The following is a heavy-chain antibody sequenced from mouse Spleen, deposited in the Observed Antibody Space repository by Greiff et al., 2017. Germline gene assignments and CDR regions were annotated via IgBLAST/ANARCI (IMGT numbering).Heavy chain of an antibody. CDR3: ARNDGYYRAMDY. CDR1: GYTFTSYW. CDR2: IHPSDSDT. V-gene: IGHV1-74*01. Sequence: QVQLKQPGAELVKPGASVKVSCKASGYTFTSYWMHWVKQRPGQGLEWIGRIHPSDSDTNYNQKFKGKATLTVDKSSSTAYMQLSSLTSEDSAVYYCARNDGYYRAMDYWGQGTSVTVSS. J-gene: IGHJ4*01. D-gene: IGHD2-3*01.